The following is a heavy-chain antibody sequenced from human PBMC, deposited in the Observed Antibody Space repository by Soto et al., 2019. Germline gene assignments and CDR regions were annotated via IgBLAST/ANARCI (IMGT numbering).Heavy chain of an antibody. D-gene: IGHD5-12*01. CDR3: TSPSRVGATAEGRDF. Sequence: PGGSLRLSCVASGFSISGSSMHWVRQASGKGLEWVGRIRSKSSNYATAYATSVNGRFTISRDDPRNAAYLQMSSLKIDDTAVYYCTSPSRVGATAEGRDFWGQGTLVTVSS. V-gene: IGHV3-73*01. CDR2: IRSKSSNYAT. J-gene: IGHJ4*02. CDR1: GFSISGSS.